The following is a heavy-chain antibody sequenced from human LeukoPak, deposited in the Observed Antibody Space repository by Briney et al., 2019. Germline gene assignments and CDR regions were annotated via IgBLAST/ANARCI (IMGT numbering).Heavy chain of an antibody. Sequence: PGGSLRLSCAASGFTVSSNYMSWVRQAPGKGLEWVSVIYSGGSTYYADSVKGRFTISGDNSKNTLYLQMNSLRAEDTAVYYCARDSEMATIGSWGQGTLVTVSS. J-gene: IGHJ4*02. CDR3: ARDSEMATIGS. D-gene: IGHD5-24*01. V-gene: IGHV3-53*01. CDR1: GFTVSSNY. CDR2: IYSGGST.